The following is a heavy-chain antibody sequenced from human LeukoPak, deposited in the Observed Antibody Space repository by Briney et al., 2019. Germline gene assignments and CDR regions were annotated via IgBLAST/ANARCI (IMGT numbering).Heavy chain of an antibody. J-gene: IGHJ4*02. Sequence: SETLSLTCTVSGGSISSSSYYWGWIRQPPGKGLEWIGSIYYSGSTYYNPSLKSRVTISVDTSKNQFSLKLSSVTAADTAVYYCARDLLLRAAAGEFDYWGQGTLVTVSS. CDR2: IYYSGST. V-gene: IGHV4-39*07. CDR1: GGSISSSSYY. CDR3: ARDLLLRAAAGEFDY. D-gene: IGHD6-13*01.